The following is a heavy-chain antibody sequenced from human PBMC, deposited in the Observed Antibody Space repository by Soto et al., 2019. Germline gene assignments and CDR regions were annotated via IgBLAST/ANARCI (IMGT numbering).Heavy chain of an antibody. CDR3: AKDWTAI. CDR2: ISGSGGST. J-gene: IGHJ3*02. V-gene: IGHV3-23*01. D-gene: IGHD2-21*02. Sequence: EVQLLESGGGLVQPGGSLRLSCAASGFTFSSYSMSWVRQAPGKGLEWVSTISGSGGSTYYADSVRGRFTISRDNSKATLYLQVNSLRAEDTAVYYCAKDWTAIWGQGTMVTVSS. CDR1: GFTFSSYS.